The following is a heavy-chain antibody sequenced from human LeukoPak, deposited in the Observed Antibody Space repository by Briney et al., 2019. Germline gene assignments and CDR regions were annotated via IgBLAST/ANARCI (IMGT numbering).Heavy chain of an antibody. Sequence: GGSLSLPCSASGFTFSSYCMNWVRQAPGKGLEWVANIGQHGNEKYYMDSVKGRFTISRDNAKNSLYLEMNSLRAEDTAVYYCAGGDYYGSGSARRHWFDPWGQGTLVTVSS. CDR2: IGQHGNEK. CDR1: GFTFSSYC. V-gene: IGHV3-7*04. CDR3: AGGDYYGSGSARRHWFDP. D-gene: IGHD3-10*01. J-gene: IGHJ5*02.